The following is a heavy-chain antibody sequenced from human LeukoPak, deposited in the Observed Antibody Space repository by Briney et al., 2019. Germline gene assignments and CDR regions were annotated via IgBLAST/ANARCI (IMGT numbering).Heavy chain of an antibody. CDR2: IYTSGST. J-gene: IGHJ4*02. CDR3: ARAGQAYYFDY. V-gene: IGHV4-61*02. D-gene: IGHD3-10*01. Sequence: SQTLSLTCTVSGGSISSGSYYWSWIRQPAGKGLEWIGRIYTSGSTNYNPSLKSRVTISVDTSKNQFSLKLSSVTVADTAVYYCARAGQAYYFDYWGQGTLVTVSS. CDR1: GGSISSGSYY.